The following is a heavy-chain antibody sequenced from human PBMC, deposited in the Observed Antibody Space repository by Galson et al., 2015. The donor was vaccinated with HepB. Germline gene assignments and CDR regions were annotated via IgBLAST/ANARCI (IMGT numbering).Heavy chain of an antibody. CDR1: GFTFSNYG. CDR3: AKKVQNYYDPTGPDN. D-gene: IGHD3-22*01. J-gene: IGHJ4*02. V-gene: IGHV3-30*18. Sequence: SLRLSCAASGFTFSNYGMHWVRQAPGKGLEWVAVISYDGSEKYYADSVKGRFTISRDNSKNTLSLQMNSLRVEDTALHYCAKKVQNYYDPTGPDNWGQGTLVTVSS. CDR2: ISYDGSEK.